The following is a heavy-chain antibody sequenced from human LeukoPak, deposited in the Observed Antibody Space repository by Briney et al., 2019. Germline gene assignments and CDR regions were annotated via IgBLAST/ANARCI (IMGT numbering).Heavy chain of an antibody. D-gene: IGHD3-22*01. CDR1: GYTFTSYG. CDR2: ISAYNGNT. V-gene: IGHV1-18*01. CDR3: ARGGPIYYYDSSGYFHY. Sequence: GASVKVSCKASGYTFTSYGISWVRQAPGQGLEWMGWISAYNGNTNYARKLQGRVTMTTDTSTSTAYMELRSLRSDDTAVYYCARGGPIYYYDSSGYFHYWGQGTLVTVSS. J-gene: IGHJ4*02.